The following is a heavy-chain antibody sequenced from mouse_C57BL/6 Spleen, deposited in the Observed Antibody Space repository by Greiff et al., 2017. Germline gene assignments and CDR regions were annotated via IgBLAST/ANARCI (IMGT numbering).Heavy chain of an antibody. D-gene: IGHD2-12*01. V-gene: IGHV1-39*01. J-gene: IGHJ4*01. Sequence: EVQLQQSGPVLVKPGASVKISCTASGYSFTDYNMNWVKQSNGKSLEWIGVINPNYGTTSYNQKFKGKATLTVDQSSSTAYMQLNSLTSEDSAGYYCAKPLYDGYAMDYWGQGTSGTVSS. CDR2: INPNYGTT. CDR1: GYSFTDYN. CDR3: AKPLYDGYAMDY.